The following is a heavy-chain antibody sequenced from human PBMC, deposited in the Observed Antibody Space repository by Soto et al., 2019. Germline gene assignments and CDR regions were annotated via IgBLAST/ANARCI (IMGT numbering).Heavy chain of an antibody. J-gene: IGHJ6*03. CDR2: IYYSGST. D-gene: IGHD3-10*01. Sequence: SESLSLTWSVAGGSISSSGYYWGWIRQPPGKGLEWIGSIYYSGSTYYNPSLKSRVTISVDTSNNHFSLKLSSLTAADTAVYYFARPELKFWFGELSHTDVWGKGTTVTVSS. CDR3: ARPELKFWFGELSHTDV. CDR1: GGSISSSGYY. V-gene: IGHV4-39*01.